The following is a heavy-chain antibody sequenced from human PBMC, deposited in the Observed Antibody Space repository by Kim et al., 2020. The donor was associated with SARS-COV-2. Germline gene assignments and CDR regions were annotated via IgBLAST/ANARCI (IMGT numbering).Heavy chain of an antibody. Sequence: SETLSLTCAVYGGSFSGYYWSWIRQPPGKGLEWIGEINHSGSTNYNPSLKSRVTISVDTSKNQFSLKLSSVTAADTAVYYCARVGGRRWLLLQGYFDYWGPGTLVTVSS. CDR1: GGSFSGYY. D-gene: IGHD3-22*01. J-gene: IGHJ4*02. V-gene: IGHV4-34*01. CDR2: INHSGST. CDR3: ARVGGRRWLLLQGYFDY.